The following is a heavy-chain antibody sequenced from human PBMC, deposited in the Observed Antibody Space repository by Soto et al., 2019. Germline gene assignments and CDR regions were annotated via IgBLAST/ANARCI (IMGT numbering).Heavy chain of an antibody. D-gene: IGHD3-9*01. J-gene: IGHJ4*02. CDR3: ARRPFLTAR. CDR1: GYSFTGNS. Sequence: ASVKVSCKASGYSFTGNSIFWVRQAPGQGLEWMGWINPNNGGTSYAQKFQGRVTMTRDTSISTVYMELSGLISEDMAIYYCARRPFLTARWGKGNLVIVSA. CDR2: INPNNGGT. V-gene: IGHV1-2*02.